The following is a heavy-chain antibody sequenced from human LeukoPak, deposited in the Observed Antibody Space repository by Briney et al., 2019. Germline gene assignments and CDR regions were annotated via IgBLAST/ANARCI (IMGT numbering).Heavy chain of an antibody. CDR2: ISGSGGST. Sequence: GGSLRLPCAASGFTFSSYAMSWVRQAPGKGLEWVSAISGSGGSTYYADSVEGRFTISRDNSKNTLYLQMNSLRAEDTAVYYCARTRESLTRYFDYWGQGTLVTVSS. D-gene: IGHD1-14*01. CDR1: GFTFSSYA. J-gene: IGHJ4*02. V-gene: IGHV3-23*01. CDR3: ARTRESLTRYFDY.